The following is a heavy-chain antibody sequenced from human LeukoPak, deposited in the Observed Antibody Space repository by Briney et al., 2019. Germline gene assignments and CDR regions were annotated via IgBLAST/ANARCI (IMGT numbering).Heavy chain of an antibody. V-gene: IGHV4-59*01. D-gene: IGHD3-22*01. CDR3: ARARVRSYSYDSDGSYTSDWIFDL. Sequence: PSETLSLTCFVSGGSITSYYWSWIRQPPGKGLEWIGYIYDTGNTNYNPSLRSRVTMSVGTSKDQFSLRLSSVTAAVTAVYYCARARVRSYSYDSDGSYTSDWIFDLWGRGTLVTVSS. J-gene: IGHJ2*01. CDR2: IYDTGNT. CDR1: GGSITSYY.